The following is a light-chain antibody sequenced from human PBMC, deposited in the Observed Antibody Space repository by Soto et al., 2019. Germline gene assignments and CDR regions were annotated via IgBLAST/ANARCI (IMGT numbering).Light chain of an antibody. J-gene: IGKJ1*01. CDR1: QSISTS. V-gene: IGKV1-5*01. Sequence: PRSQCLITLSAYVGDRFTIACRASQSISTSLAWYQQKPGKAPKLLIYDASSLESGVPSRFSGSGSGTEFTLTIGSLQPDDFATYYCQQYNSYSRTFGQGAMV. CDR2: DAS. CDR3: QQYNSYSRT.